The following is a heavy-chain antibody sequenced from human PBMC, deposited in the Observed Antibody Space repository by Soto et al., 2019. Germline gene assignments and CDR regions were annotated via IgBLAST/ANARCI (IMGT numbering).Heavy chain of an antibody. J-gene: IGHJ4*02. CDR1: GFTFSSYA. D-gene: IGHD6-6*01. Sequence: GGSLRLSCAASGFTFSSYAMSWVRQAPGKGLEWVSAISGSGGSTYYADSVKGRFTISRDNSKNTLYLQMNILRAEDTAVYYCAKDSEYSSSSHFDYWGQGTLVTVSS. CDR2: ISGSGGST. V-gene: IGHV3-23*01. CDR3: AKDSEYSSSSHFDY.